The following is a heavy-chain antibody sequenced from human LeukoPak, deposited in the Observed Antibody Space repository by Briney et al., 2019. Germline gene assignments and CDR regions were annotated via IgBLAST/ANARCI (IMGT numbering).Heavy chain of an antibody. V-gene: IGHV4-59*01. CDR1: GGSISDFH. CDR2: TYYSGST. Sequence: SGTLSLTCTVSGGSISDFHWGWIRQPPGKGLWWIGYTYYSGSTYYNPSLKSLVTISVDTSKNQLSLKLNSVPAADTSVYYCARAHYISGWLWDYWGQGTLVTVSS. D-gene: IGHD6-19*01. CDR3: ARAHYISGWLWDY. J-gene: IGHJ4*02.